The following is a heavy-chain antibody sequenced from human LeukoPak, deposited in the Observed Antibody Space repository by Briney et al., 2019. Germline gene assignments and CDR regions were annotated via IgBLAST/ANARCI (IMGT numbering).Heavy chain of an antibody. CDR3: ARLHPQRITMVRGVNFDY. J-gene: IGHJ4*02. CDR1: GFTFSSYG. V-gene: IGHV3-30*02. D-gene: IGHD3-10*01. CDR2: IRYDGSNK. Sequence: SGGSLRLSCAASGFTFSSYGMHWVRQAPGKGLEWVAFIRYDGSNKYYADSVKGRFTISRDNSKNTLYLQMNSLRAEDTAVYYCARLHPQRITMVRGVNFDYWGQGTLVTVSS.